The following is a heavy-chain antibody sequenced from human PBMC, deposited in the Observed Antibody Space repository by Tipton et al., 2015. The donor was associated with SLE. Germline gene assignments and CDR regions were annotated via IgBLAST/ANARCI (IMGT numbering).Heavy chain of an antibody. CDR1: GGSISSGSYY. CDR2: IYTSGST. D-gene: IGHD3-3*01. Sequence: TLSLTCTVSGGSISSGSYYWSWIRQPAGKGLEWIGRIYTSGSTNYNPSLKSRVTISVDTSKNQISLKLSAVTAADTAVYFCARGGSLIQEWPHFHSWGQGTLVTVFS. J-gene: IGHJ4*02. CDR3: ARGGSLIQEWPHFHS. V-gene: IGHV4-61*02.